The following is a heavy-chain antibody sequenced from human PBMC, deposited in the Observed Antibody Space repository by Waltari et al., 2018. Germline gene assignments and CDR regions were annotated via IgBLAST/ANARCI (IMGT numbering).Heavy chain of an antibody. D-gene: IGHD6-13*01. CDR3: ARDSSSWPNWFDP. V-gene: IGHV4-59*01. CDR2: IYYSGST. Sequence: QVQLQESGPGLVKPSETLSLTCTVSGGSISSYYWSWIRQPPGKGLEWIGYIYYSGSTNHNPSLKSRVTISVDTSKNQFSLKLSSVTAADTAVYYCARDSSSWPNWFDPWGQGTLVTVSS. CDR1: GGSISSYY. J-gene: IGHJ5*02.